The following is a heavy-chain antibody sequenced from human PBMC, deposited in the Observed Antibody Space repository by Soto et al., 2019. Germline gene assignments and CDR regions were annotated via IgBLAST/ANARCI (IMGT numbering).Heavy chain of an antibody. CDR2: INPSGGST. D-gene: IGHD3-22*01. Sequence: ASVKVSCKASGYTFTSYYMHWVRQAPGQGLEWMGKINPSGGSTSYAQKIQGRVTMTRDTSTSTVYMELSSLRSEDTAVYYCARAPITMIVVVTGYGMDVWGQGTTVTVSS. J-gene: IGHJ6*02. V-gene: IGHV1-46*01. CDR3: ARAPITMIVVVTGYGMDV. CDR1: GYTFTSYY.